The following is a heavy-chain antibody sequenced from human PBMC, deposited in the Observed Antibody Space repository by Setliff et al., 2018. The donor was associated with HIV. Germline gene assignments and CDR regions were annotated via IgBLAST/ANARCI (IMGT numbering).Heavy chain of an antibody. J-gene: IGHJ4*02. CDR1: GGSISTSNYY. Sequence: SETLSLTCTVSGGSISTSNYYWGWVRQPPGEGLEWVGNVDYTGSTYYNPSLKNRVTISVDTSKNQFSLRLNSVTAADTAVYYCARQGNIVVVTSFDYWGQGTLVTVSS. V-gene: IGHV4-39*07. D-gene: IGHD2-21*02. CDR3: ARQGNIVVVTSFDY. CDR2: VDYTGST.